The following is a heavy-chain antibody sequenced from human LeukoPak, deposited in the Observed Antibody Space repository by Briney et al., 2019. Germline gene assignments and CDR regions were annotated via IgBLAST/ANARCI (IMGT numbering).Heavy chain of an antibody. V-gene: IGHV4-31*03. D-gene: IGHD3-3*01. J-gene: IGHJ3*02. CDR2: ISYSGST. CDR1: GGSISSGAYY. CDR3: ARVTSWSGGADI. Sequence: SQTLSLTCTVSGGSISSGAYYWSWIRQHPGKGLEWIAYISYSGSTYYNPSLKSRVTISVDSSKNQLSLNLSSVTVADTVLYYCARVTSWSGGADIWGQGTMVTVSS.